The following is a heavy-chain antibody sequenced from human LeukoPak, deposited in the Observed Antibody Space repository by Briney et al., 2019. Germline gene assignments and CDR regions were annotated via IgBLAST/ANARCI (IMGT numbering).Heavy chain of an antibody. CDR2: IKLDGSEK. D-gene: IGHD3-22*01. CDR3: AKADDSSGYYF. V-gene: IGHV3-7*01. J-gene: IGHJ4*02. CDR1: GFTFGKYW. Sequence: GGSLRLSCVASGFTFGKYWMSWVRQAPGKGLEWVANIKLDGSEKNYVDSVKGRFTISRDNSKNTLYLQMNSLRAEDTAVYYCAKADDSSGYYFWGQGTLVTVSS.